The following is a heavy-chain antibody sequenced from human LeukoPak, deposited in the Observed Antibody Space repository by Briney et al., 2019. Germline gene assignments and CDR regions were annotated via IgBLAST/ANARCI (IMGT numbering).Heavy chain of an antibody. V-gene: IGHV3-66*02. CDR3: ARDQRSESYYPWGWFDP. Sequence: GGSLRLSCTASGFAVSTNYLSWVRQAPGKGLEWVSVIYSDGSTYYTDSVRGRFTISRDNSKNTLYLQMNSLRPEDTAVYYCARDQRSESYYPWGWFDPWGQGTLVTVSS. J-gene: IGHJ5*02. D-gene: IGHD1-26*01. CDR1: GFAVSTNY. CDR2: IYSDGST.